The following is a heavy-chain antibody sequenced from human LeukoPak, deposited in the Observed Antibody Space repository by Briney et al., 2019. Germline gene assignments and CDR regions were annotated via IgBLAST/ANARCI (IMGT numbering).Heavy chain of an antibody. CDR3: ARDRRSSGWYPFDY. J-gene: IGHJ4*02. D-gene: IGHD6-19*01. Sequence: ASVKVSCKASGYTFTSYGISWVRQAPGQGLEWMGWISAYNGNTNYAQKLQGRVTMTTDTSMSTAYMELRSLRSDDPAVYYCARDRRSSGWYPFDYWGQGTLVTVSS. CDR1: GYTFTSYG. CDR2: ISAYNGNT. V-gene: IGHV1-18*01.